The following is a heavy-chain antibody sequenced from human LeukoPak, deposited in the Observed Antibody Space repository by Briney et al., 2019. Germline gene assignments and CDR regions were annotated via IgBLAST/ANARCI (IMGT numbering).Heavy chain of an antibody. D-gene: IGHD2-2*01. J-gene: IGHJ4*02. Sequence: PGGSLRLSCAASGFTFSSYEMNWVRQAPGKGLEWVSVIYSGGNTYYADSVKGRFTISRDNSKNTLYLQMNSLRAEDTAVYYCARDPGYRDNTSCYAANFDYWGQGTLVTVSS. V-gene: IGHV3-66*01. CDR1: GFTFSSYE. CDR2: IYSGGNT. CDR3: ARDPGYRDNTSCYAANFDY.